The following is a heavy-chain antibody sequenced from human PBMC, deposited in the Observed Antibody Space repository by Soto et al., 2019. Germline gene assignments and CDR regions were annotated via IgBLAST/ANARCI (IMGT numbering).Heavy chain of an antibody. CDR2: ISGSGGST. CDR1: GFTFSSYA. Sequence: HPGGSLRLSCAASGFTFSSYAMSWVRQAPGKGLEWVSAISGSGGSTYYADSVKGRFTISRDNSKNTLYLQMNSLRAEDTAVYYCAKDGIAAAEYFHRRRYFDYWGQGTLVTVSS. CDR3: AKDGIAAAEYFHRRRYFDY. D-gene: IGHD6-13*01. J-gene: IGHJ4*02. V-gene: IGHV3-23*01.